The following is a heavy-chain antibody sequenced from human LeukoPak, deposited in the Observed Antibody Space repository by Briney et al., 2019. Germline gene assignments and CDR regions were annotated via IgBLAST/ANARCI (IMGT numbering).Heavy chain of an antibody. D-gene: IGHD4-11*01. V-gene: IGHV1-69*13. Sequence: SVKVSCKASGGTFSSYAISWVRQAPGQGLEWMGGIIPIFGTANYAQKFQGRVTITADESTRTAYMELSSLGSEDTAVYYCARPLVTTVTVWGMDVWGQGTTVTVSS. CDR3: ARPLVTTVTVWGMDV. CDR2: IIPIFGTA. J-gene: IGHJ6*02. CDR1: GGTFSSYA.